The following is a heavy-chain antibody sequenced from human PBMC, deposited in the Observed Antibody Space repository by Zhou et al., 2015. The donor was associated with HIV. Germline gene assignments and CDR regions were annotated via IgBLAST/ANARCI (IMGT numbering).Heavy chain of an antibody. Sequence: SSYAISWVRQAPGQGLEWMGGIIPIFGTANYAQKFQGRVTITADKSTSTAYMELSSLRSEDTAVYYCARVSGDVATVTILGDWGQGTLVTVSS. CDR1: SSYA. CDR2: IIPIFGTA. CDR3: ARVSGDVATVTILGD. J-gene: IGHJ4*02. V-gene: IGHV1-69*06. D-gene: IGHD4-17*01.